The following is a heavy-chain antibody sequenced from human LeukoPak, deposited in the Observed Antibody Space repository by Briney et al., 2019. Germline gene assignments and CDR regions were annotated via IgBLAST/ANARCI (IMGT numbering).Heavy chain of an antibody. V-gene: IGHV3-23*01. CDR2: IGMTGGGT. CDR3: AKVPREYSAYYPYFDY. J-gene: IGHJ4*02. CDR1: GFTISSYA. Sequence: PGGSLRLSCAASGFTISSYAMSWVRQVLGKGLEWVSGIGMTGGGTYYSDSVKGRFTISRDNSKNTLFLQMNSLRAEDTAIYYCAKVPREYSAYYPYFDYWGRGTLVTASS. D-gene: IGHD3-22*01.